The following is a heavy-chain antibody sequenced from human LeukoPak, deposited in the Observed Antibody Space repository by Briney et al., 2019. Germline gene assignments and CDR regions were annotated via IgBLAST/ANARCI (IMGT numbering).Heavy chain of an antibody. CDR2: INPSGGST. Sequence: ASVKVSCKASGYTFTSYYMHWVRQAPGQGLEWMGIINPSGGSTSYAQKFQGRVTMTRDTSTSTVYMGLSSLRSEDTAVYYCARCPVTAIPRDSWYFDLWGRGTLVTVSS. V-gene: IGHV1-46*01. D-gene: IGHD2-21*02. J-gene: IGHJ2*01. CDR1: GYTFTSYY. CDR3: ARCPVTAIPRDSWYFDL.